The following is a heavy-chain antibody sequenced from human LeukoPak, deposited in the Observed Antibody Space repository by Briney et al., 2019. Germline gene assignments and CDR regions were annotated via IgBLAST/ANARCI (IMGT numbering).Heavy chain of an antibody. CDR2: MNPNSGNT. CDR3: AREGLDY. V-gene: IGHV1-8*03. CDR1: GYTFTTYY. Sequence: ASVKVSCKASGYTFTTYYIHWVRQAPGQGLEWMGYMNPNSGNTGYAQKFQGRVTITKNTSISTAYMELSSLRSEDTAVYYCAREGLDYWGQGTLVTVSS. D-gene: IGHD3-16*01. J-gene: IGHJ4*02.